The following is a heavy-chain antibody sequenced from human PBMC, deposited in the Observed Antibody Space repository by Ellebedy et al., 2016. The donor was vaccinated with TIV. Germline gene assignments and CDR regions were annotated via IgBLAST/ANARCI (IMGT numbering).Heavy chain of an antibody. CDR2: IYHSGTT. D-gene: IGHD6-25*01. Sequence: MPSETLSLTCTVSGYSISSGYFWGWIRQPPGKGLEWIGSIYHSGTTYYNPSLKSRVTISVDTSKNQFSLKLRSVTAADTAVHYCARDRGAASFDPWGQGALVTVSS. CDR1: GYSISSGYF. V-gene: IGHV4-38-2*02. J-gene: IGHJ5*02. CDR3: ARDRGAASFDP.